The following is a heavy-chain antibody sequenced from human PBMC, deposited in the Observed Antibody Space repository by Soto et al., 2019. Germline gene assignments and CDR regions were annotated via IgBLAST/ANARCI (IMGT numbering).Heavy chain of an antibody. J-gene: IGHJ5*01. D-gene: IGHD1-26*01. CDR2: IRPGGDST. Sequence: GGSLRLSCAASGFRFRTRAMSWVRQAPGKGLEWVASIRPGGDSTYYADSVKGRFAVSRDNSNVTLYLQMDSLRVEDTAIYYCTTHAEGAPWAGGFDSWGQGTLVTVSS. CDR1: GFRFRTRA. CDR3: TTHAEGAPWAGGFDS. V-gene: IGHV3-23*01.